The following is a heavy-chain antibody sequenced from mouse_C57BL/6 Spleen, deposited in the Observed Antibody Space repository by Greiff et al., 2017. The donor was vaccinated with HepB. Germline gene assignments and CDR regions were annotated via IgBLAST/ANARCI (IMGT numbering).Heavy chain of an antibody. Sequence: EVQLQESGPGMVKPSQSLSLTCTVTGYSITSGYDWHWIRHFPGNKLEWMGYISYSGSTNYNPSLKSRISITHDTSKNHFFLKLNSVTTEDTATYYCARGDYDAPFDYWGQGTTLTVSS. V-gene: IGHV3-1*01. D-gene: IGHD2-4*01. CDR3: ARGDYDAPFDY. CDR2: ISYSGST. CDR1: GYSITSGYD. J-gene: IGHJ2*01.